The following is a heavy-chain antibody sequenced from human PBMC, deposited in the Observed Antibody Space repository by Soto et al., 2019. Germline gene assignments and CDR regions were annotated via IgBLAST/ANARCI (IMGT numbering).Heavy chain of an antibody. CDR1: GFTFGDYA. D-gene: IGHD2-2*02. J-gene: IGHJ4*02. CDR3: TRAEGYCSSTSCYTSDY. Sequence: GGSLRLSCTASGFTFGDYAMSWVRQAPGKGLEWVGFIRSKAYGGTTEHAASVKGRFTISRDDSKSIAYLQMNSLKTEDTAVYYCTRAEGYCSSTSCYTSDYWGQGTLVTVSS. V-gene: IGHV3-49*04. CDR2: IRSKAYGGTT.